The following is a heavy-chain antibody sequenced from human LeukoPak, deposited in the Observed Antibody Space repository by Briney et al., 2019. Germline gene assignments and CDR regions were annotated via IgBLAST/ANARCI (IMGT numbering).Heavy chain of an antibody. CDR1: GGTFSSYA. Sequence: AASVKVSCKASGGTFSSYAISWVRQAPGQGLEWMGGIIPIFGTANYAQKFQGRVTITADESTSTAYMELSSLRSEDTAVYYCARGEYQLPKYYYYGMDLWGKGTTVTVSS. V-gene: IGHV1-69*01. J-gene: IGHJ6*04. CDR2: IIPIFGTA. CDR3: ARGEYQLPKYYYYGMDL. D-gene: IGHD2-2*01.